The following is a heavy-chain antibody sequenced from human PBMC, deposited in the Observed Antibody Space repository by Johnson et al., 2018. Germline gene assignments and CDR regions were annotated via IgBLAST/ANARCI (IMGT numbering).Heavy chain of an antibody. V-gene: IGHV5-51*01. J-gene: IGHJ3*02. CDR1: SFSNYW. CDR3: ASPRGYSSGYYRDI. CDR2: IYPGDSDT. D-gene: IGHD3-22*01. Sequence: SFSNYWIGWVRQMPGKGLEWMGIIYPGDSDTRYSPSFQGQVTISADKSISTAYLQWSSLKASDTAMYYCASPRGYSSGYYRDIWGQGTMVTVSS.